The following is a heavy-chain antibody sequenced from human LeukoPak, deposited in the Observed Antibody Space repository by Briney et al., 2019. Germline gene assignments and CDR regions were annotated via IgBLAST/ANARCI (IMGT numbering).Heavy chain of an antibody. CDR1: GFTFSSYG. V-gene: IGHV3-30*02. J-gene: IGHJ4*02. Sequence: PGGSLRLSCAASGFTFSSYGIHWVRQAPGKGLEWVAFIRYDGSKKYYADSVKGRFTISRDNSKNTLYLQMNSLRAEDTAVYYCAKDLYLYSANYEAHFDYWGQGTLVTVSS. CDR3: AKDLYLYSANYEAHFDY. D-gene: IGHD1-26*01. CDR2: IRYDGSKK.